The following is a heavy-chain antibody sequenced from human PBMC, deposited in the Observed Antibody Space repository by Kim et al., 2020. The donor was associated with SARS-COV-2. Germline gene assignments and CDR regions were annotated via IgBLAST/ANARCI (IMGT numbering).Heavy chain of an antibody. D-gene: IGHD5-12*01. CDR3: AKGRDGYPIDY. Sequence: GKGPFTNSRDTAKNTLYLQMNSRRAEDTAVYYCAKGRDGYPIDYWGQGTLVTVSS. V-gene: IGHV3-30*02. J-gene: IGHJ4*02.